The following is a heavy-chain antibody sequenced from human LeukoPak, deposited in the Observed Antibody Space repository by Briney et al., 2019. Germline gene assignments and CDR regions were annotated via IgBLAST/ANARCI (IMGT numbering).Heavy chain of an antibody. D-gene: IGHD2-21*02. CDR1: GYTFTSYY. CDR2: IIPIFGTA. Sequence: ASVKVSCKASGYTFTSYYIHWVRQAPGQGLEWMGGIIPIFGTANYAQKFQGRVTMTRDTSISTAYMELSRLRSDDTAVYYCARGSGLMVVTAKRFDYWGQGTLVTVSS. J-gene: IGHJ4*02. V-gene: IGHV1-2*02. CDR3: ARGSGLMVVTAKRFDY.